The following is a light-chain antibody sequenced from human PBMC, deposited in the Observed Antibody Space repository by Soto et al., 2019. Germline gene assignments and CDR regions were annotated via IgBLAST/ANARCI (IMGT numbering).Light chain of an antibody. CDR1: SSDVGGYNY. CDR3: SSHSATSVG. CDR2: DVT. V-gene: IGLV2-11*01. J-gene: IGLJ1*01. Sequence: QSALTQPRSVSGSPGQSVTISCTGTSSDVGGYNYVAWFRQHPGKTPKVIIYDVTKRPSGVPDRFSGSKSGNTASLTISGLQAEDEADSYCSSHSATSVGFGGGTKVTV.